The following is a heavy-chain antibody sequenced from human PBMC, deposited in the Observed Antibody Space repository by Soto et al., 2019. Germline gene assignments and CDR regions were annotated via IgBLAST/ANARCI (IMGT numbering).Heavy chain of an antibody. V-gene: IGHV3-48*02. CDR3: ARVIWSGHLTSDL. Sequence: EVQVVESGGGLVQPGGSLRLSCAASGFTFSSNSMNWVRQAPGKGLEWISYISSSSSTIYADSVKGRFTISRDKAKNSLYLQMNSLRDEDTVVYYCARVIWSGHLTSDLWGQGTLVTVSS. CDR2: ISSSSSTI. D-gene: IGHD3-3*01. J-gene: IGHJ4*01. CDR1: GFTFSSNS.